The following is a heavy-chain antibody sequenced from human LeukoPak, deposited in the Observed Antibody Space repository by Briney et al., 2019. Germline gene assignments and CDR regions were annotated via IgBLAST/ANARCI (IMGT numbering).Heavy chain of an antibody. CDR1: GGSISSYY. D-gene: IGHD4-23*01. J-gene: IGHJ4*02. CDR3: ARRRWRYADY. CDR2: IYYSGST. Sequence: PSETLSLTCTVSGGSISSYYWSWIRQPPGKGLEWIGSIYYSGSTYYNPSLKSRVTISVDTSKNQFSLKLSSVTAADTAVYYCARRRWRYADYWGQGTLVTVSS. V-gene: IGHV4-39*01.